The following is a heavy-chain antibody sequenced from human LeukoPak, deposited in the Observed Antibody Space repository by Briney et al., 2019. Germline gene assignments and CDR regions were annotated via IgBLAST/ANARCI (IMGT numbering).Heavy chain of an antibody. CDR3: ARDQSDYYGSGSYSEGSY. CDR2: ISSSSGTI. CDR1: GFTFSTYS. Sequence: PGGSLRLSCAASGFTFSTYSMKWVRQAPGKGLEWVSYISSSSGTIYYADSVKGRFTISRDNAKNSLYLQINGLRDEDTAVYYCARDQSDYYGSGSYSEGSYWGQGTLVTVSS. J-gene: IGHJ4*02. V-gene: IGHV3-48*02. D-gene: IGHD3-10*01.